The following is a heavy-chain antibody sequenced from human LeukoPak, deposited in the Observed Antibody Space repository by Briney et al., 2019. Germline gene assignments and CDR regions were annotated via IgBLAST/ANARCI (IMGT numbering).Heavy chain of an antibody. V-gene: IGHV4-59*08. Sequence: PSETLSLTCTVTGGSISGYHWNWIQQSPGKGLEWISNIFYTGNADYNPSLKSRVTISINTSKNEISLILRSVTAADTAVYYCARKTYCSGGRCYGENWFDPWGQGILVTVSS. CDR1: GGSISGYH. J-gene: IGHJ5*02. CDR2: IFYTGNA. CDR3: ARKTYCSGGRCYGENWFDP. D-gene: IGHD2-15*01.